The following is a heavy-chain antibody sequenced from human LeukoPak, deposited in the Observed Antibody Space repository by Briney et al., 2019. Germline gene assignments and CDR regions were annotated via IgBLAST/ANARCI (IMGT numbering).Heavy chain of an antibody. CDR2: IYYSGST. D-gene: IGHD3-22*01. CDR1: GDSISSSSYY. CDR3: ASSAGPHYYDSSGAFDY. J-gene: IGHJ4*02. Sequence: SETLSLTCTVSGDSISSSSYYWGWIRQPPGKGLEWIGNIYYSGSTYYNPSLKSRVTISVDTSKNQFSLKLSSVTAADTAVYYCASSAGPHYYDSSGAFDYWGQGTLVTVSS. V-gene: IGHV4-39*07.